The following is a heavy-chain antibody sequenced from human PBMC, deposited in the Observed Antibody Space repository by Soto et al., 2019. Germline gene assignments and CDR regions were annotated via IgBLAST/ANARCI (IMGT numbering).Heavy chain of an antibody. V-gene: IGHV4-4*07. CDR2: IYATGTT. D-gene: IGHD1-1*01. CDR3: VRDGTKTLRDWFDP. Sequence: ASETLSLTCTVSGGSISGFYLSWSRKSAGKGLEWIGRIYATGTTDYNPSLKSRVMMSVDTSKKQFSLKLRSVTAADTAVYYCVRDGTKTLRDWFDPWGQGISVTVSS. J-gene: IGHJ5*02. CDR1: GGSISGFY.